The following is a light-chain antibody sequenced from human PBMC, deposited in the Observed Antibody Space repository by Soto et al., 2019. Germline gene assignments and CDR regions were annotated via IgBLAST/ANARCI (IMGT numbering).Light chain of an antibody. CDR3: KSYTGSNTDV. V-gene: IGLV2-8*01. CDR2: EVV. Sequence: QSVLTPPPSATGSPGQSVTISCTATKSDIGVYDFVCWYQHHPGQAPRLIIYEVVQRPSGVPDRFSGSKSGNTASLTVSGLQAADEADYFCKSYTGSNTDVFGSGTKVTVL. J-gene: IGLJ1*01. CDR1: KSDIGVYDF.